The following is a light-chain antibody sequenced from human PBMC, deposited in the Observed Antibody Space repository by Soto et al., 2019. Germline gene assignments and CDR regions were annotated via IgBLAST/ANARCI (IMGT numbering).Light chain of an antibody. CDR1: QSVSSF. CDR3: QQRYNWPT. V-gene: IGKV3-11*01. CDR2: DAS. Sequence: EIVLTQSPATLSLSPRERATLSCRASQSVSSFLAWYQQKPGQAPRLLIYDASNRATDIPARFSGSVSGTDFTLTSSSLEPEDFAVYYCQQRYNWPTFGGCTKVEIK. J-gene: IGKJ4*01.